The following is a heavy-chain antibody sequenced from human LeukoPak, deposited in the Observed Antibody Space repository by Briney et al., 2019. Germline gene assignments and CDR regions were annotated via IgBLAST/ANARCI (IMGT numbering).Heavy chain of an antibody. J-gene: IGHJ5*02. CDR3: AQDPDRQFGAGKYSWFDT. CDR1: GFTFSSYW. V-gene: IGHV3-74*03. D-gene: IGHD3-10*01. CDR2: IKSDGSST. Sequence: PGGSLRLSCAASGFTFSSYWMSWVRQAPGKGLVWVSRIKSDGSSTAYADSVKGRFTISRDNAKNTLYLQMNSLRAEDTAVYYCAQDPDRQFGAGKYSWFDTWGQGTLVTVSS.